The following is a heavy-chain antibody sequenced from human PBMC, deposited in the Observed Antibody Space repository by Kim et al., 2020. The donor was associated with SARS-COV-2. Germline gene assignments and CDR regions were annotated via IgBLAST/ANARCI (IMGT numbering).Heavy chain of an antibody. V-gene: IGHV3-33*05. J-gene: IGHJ4*02. CDR2: ILNDGSNK. CDR1: GFTFRSYG. D-gene: IGHD6-19*01. Sequence: GGSLRLSCAASGFTFRSYGMHWVRQAPGKGLEWVAVILNDGSNKYYVDFVKGRFTISRDNSKNTLYLQISSLRAEDTAVYYCARDGYSSGWYLDYWGQGT. CDR3: ARDGYSSGWYLDY.